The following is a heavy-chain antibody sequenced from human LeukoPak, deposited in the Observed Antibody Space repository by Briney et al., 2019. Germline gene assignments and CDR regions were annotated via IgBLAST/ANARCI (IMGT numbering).Heavy chain of an antibody. V-gene: IGHV3-33*01. CDR2: IWYDGGNK. Sequence: GGSLRLSCAASGFTFNSYGMHWVRQAPGKGLEWVAFIWYDGGNKYYADSVKGRFTISRDNSRNTLYLQMKSLRAEDTAVYYCASDYTQHSGTYCDHWGQGTLVSVSS. J-gene: IGHJ4*02. CDR3: ASDYTQHSGTYCDH. D-gene: IGHD1-26*01. CDR1: GFTFNSYG.